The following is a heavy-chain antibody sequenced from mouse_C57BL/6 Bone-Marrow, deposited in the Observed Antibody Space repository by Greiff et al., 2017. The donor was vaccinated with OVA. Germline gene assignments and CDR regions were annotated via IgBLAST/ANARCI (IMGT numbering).Heavy chain of an antibody. V-gene: IGHV3-6*01. D-gene: IGHD2-2*01. CDR2: ISYDGSN. CDR1: GYSITSGYY. Sequence: EVKLQESGPGLVKPSQSLSLTCSVTGYSITSGYYWNWIRQFPGNKLEWMGYISYDGSNNYNPSLKNRISITRDTSKNQFFLKLNSVTTEDTATDYCARDRGYPFAYWGQGTLVTVSA. J-gene: IGHJ3*01. CDR3: ARDRGYPFAY.